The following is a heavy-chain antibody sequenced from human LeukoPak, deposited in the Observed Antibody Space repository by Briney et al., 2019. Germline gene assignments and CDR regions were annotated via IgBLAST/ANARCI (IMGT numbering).Heavy chain of an antibody. CDR3: ARDESYDILTGYHYYYYGMDV. CDR1: GYTFTSYG. D-gene: IGHD3-9*01. Sequence: ASVKVSCKASGYTFTSYGISWVRQAPGQGLEWMGWISAYNGNTNYAQKLQGRVTMTTDTSTSTAYMELRSLRSDDTAAYYCARDESYDILTGYHYYYYGMDVWGQGTTVTVSS. V-gene: IGHV1-18*01. J-gene: IGHJ6*02. CDR2: ISAYNGNT.